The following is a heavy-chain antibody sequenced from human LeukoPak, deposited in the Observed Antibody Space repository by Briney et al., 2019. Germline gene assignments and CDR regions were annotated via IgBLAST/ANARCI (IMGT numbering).Heavy chain of an antibody. V-gene: IGHV3-30*18. D-gene: IGHD3-10*01. CDR3: AKDPYGSGSYAFDY. CDR1: EFTFNSYG. CDR2: ISYDGSIK. Sequence: GGSLRLSCAASEFTFNSYGMHWVRQAPGKGLEWLAVISYDGSIKYYPDSVKGRFTISRDNSKNTLYLQMNSLRADDTAVYYCAKDPYGSGSYAFDYWGQGTLVTVSS. J-gene: IGHJ4*02.